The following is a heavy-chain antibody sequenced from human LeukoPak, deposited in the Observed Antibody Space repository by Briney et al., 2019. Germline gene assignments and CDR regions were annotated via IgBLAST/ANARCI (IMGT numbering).Heavy chain of an antibody. CDR3: ARESGYGYGRIYYYYGMDV. Sequence: PSETLSLTCTASGGSISSYYWSWIRQPPGKGLEWIGYIYYSGSTNYNPSLKSRVTISVDTSKNQFSLKLSSVTAADTAVYYCARESGYGYGRIYYYYGMDVWGQGTTVTVSS. V-gene: IGHV4-59*01. D-gene: IGHD5-18*01. J-gene: IGHJ6*02. CDR2: IYYSGST. CDR1: GGSISSYY.